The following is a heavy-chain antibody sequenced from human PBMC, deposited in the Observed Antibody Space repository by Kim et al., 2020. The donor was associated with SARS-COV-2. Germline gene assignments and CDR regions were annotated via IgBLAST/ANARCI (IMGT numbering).Heavy chain of an antibody. J-gene: IGHJ4*02. V-gene: IGHV4-39*01. CDR3: ASLVPATMVFDY. CDR1: GGSISSSSYY. CDR2: IYYSGST. Sequence: SETLSLTCTVSGGSISSSSYYWGWIRQPPGKGLEWIGSIYYSGSTYYNPSLKSRVTISVDTSKNQFSLKLSSVTAADTAVYYCASLVPATMVFDYWGQGTLVTVSS. D-gene: IGHD2-8*01.